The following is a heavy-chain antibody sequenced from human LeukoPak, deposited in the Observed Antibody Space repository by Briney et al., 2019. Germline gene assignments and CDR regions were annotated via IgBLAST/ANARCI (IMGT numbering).Heavy chain of an antibody. CDR1: GYTFTSYG. CDR3: ARDLGEGSGGGYSSSWALGY. Sequence: ASVKVSCKASGYTFTSYGISWVRQAPGQGLEWMGWISAYNGNTNYAQKLQGRVTMTTDTSTSTAYMELRSLRSDDTAVYYCARDLGEGSGGGYSSSWALGYWGQGTLVTVSS. V-gene: IGHV1-18*01. J-gene: IGHJ4*02. CDR2: ISAYNGNT. D-gene: IGHD6-13*01.